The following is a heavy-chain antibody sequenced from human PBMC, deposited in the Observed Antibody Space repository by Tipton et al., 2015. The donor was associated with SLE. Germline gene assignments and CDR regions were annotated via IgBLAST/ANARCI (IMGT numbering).Heavy chain of an antibody. J-gene: IGHJ5*02. D-gene: IGHD6-19*01. CDR3: ARDEGREQWLSS. V-gene: IGHV4-59*11. CDR2: IYYSGST. Sequence: TLSLTCAVYGGSISSHYWSWIRQPPGKGLEWIGYIYYSGSTNYNPSLKSRVTISVDASKNQFSLKLSSVTAADTAVYYCARDEGREQWLSSWGQGTLVTVSS. CDR1: GGSISSHY.